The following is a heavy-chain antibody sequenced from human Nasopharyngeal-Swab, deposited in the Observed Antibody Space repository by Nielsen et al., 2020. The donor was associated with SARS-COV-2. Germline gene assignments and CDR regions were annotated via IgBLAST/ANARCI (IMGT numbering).Heavy chain of an antibody. CDR2: INHSGST. D-gene: IGHD6-25*01. V-gene: IGHV4-34*01. Sequence: SETLSLTCAVYGGSFSGYYWSWIRQPPGKGLEWIGEINHSGSTNYNPSLKSRVTISVDTSKNQFSLKLSSVTAADTAVHYCARTSSGRRFDYWGQGTLVTVSS. CDR3: ARTSSGRRFDY. J-gene: IGHJ4*02. CDR1: GGSFSGYY.